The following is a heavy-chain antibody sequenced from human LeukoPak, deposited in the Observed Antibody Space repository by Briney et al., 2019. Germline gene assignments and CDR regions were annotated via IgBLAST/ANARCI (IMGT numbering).Heavy chain of an antibody. CDR2: INPSGGRT. Sequence: ASVKVSCKASGYSFTTHYIHWVRQAPGQGLEWMGLINPSGGRTTNAQKFQGRVTMTRDTSTNTVYMELSSLRSEDTAMYYCAGRFVFYDVLDIWGQGTMVTVSS. V-gene: IGHV1-46*01. CDR1: GYSFTTHY. D-gene: IGHD2/OR15-2a*01. CDR3: AGRFVFYDVLDI. J-gene: IGHJ3*02.